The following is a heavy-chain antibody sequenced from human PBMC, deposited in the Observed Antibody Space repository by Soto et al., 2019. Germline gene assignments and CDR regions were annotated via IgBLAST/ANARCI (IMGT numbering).Heavy chain of an antibody. CDR3: XXXXXXXXXGDPDYYYYGMDV. CDR2: IIPIFGTA. J-gene: IGHJ6*02. D-gene: IGHD3-10*01. Sequence: QVQLVQSGAEVKKPGSSVKVSCKASGGTFSSYAISWVRQAPGQGLEWMGGIIPIFGTANYAQKFQGRVTITADKSTSTAYMELSSLRSEDTAVXYCXXXXXXXXXGDPDYYYYGMDVWGQGTTVXXS. V-gene: IGHV1-69*06. CDR1: GGTFSSYA.